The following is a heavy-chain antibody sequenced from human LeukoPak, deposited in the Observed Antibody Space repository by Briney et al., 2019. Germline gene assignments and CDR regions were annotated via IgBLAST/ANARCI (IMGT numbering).Heavy chain of an antibody. J-gene: IGHJ3*02. CDR2: INQSGSA. D-gene: IGHD3-22*01. V-gene: IGHV4-34*01. Sequence: SETLSLTCAVYGGSFTAYYWSWIRQPPGKGLEWIGEINQSGSANYAPSLKSRVTLSVDTSKNQFSLRLGSVTAADTAVYYCARPNNFDSSGYYYVHAFDIWGQGTMVTVSS. CDR1: GGSFTAYY. CDR3: ARPNNFDSSGYYYVHAFDI.